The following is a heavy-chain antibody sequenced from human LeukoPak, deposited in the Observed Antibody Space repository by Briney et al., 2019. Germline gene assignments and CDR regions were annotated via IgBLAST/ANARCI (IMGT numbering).Heavy chain of an antibody. CDR2: INTNTGNP. Sequence: ASVKVSCKASGYTFTSYAMNWVRQAPGQGLEWMGWINTNTGNPMYAQGFTGRFVFSLDTSVSTAYLQISSLGAEDTAIYYCAREAYGSGSYHFDYWGQGTLVTASS. J-gene: IGHJ4*02. CDR1: GYTFTSYA. CDR3: AREAYGSGSYHFDY. D-gene: IGHD3-10*01. V-gene: IGHV7-4-1*02.